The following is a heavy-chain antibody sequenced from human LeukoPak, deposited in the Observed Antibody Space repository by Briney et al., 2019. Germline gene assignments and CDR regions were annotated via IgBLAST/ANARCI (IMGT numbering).Heavy chain of an antibody. D-gene: IGHD3-10*01. CDR3: AREGVGSVDY. Sequence: PSETLSLTCTVSGYSISSGYYWAWIRQPPGKGLEWIGYIYYSGSTNYNPSLKSRVTISVDTSKNQFSLKLSSVTAADTAVYYCAREGVGSVDYWGQGTLVTVSS. J-gene: IGHJ4*02. CDR1: GYSISSGYY. V-gene: IGHV4-61*01. CDR2: IYYSGST.